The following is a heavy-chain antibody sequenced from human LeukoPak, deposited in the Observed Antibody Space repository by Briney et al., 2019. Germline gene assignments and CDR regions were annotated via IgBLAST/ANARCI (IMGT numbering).Heavy chain of an antibody. Sequence: SETLSLTCTVSGGSISSGDYYWSWIRQPPGKGLEWIGYIYYSGSTYYNPSLKSRVTISVDTSKNQFSLKLSSVTAADTAMYYCARDKIGWFDPWGQGTLVTVSS. J-gene: IGHJ5*02. CDR2: IYYSGST. V-gene: IGHV4-30-4*01. CDR1: GGSISSGDYY. CDR3: ARDKIGWFDP.